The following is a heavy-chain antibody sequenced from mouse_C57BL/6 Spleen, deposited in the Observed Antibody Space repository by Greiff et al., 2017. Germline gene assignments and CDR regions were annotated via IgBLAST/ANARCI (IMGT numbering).Heavy chain of an antibody. J-gene: IGHJ1*03. Sequence: QVHVKQSGAELVKPGASVKISCKASGYAFSSYWMNWVKQRPGKGLEWIGQIYPGDGDTNYNGKFKGKATLTADKSSSTAYMQLSSLTSEDSAVYFCATVVAQWYFDVWGTGTTVTVSS. CDR2: IYPGDGDT. CDR3: ATVVAQWYFDV. D-gene: IGHD1-1*01. V-gene: IGHV1-80*01. CDR1: GYAFSSYW.